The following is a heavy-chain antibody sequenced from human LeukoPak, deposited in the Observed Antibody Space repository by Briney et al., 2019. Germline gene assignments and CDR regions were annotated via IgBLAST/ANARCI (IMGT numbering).Heavy chain of an antibody. D-gene: IGHD3-22*01. CDR1: GYTFTSYG. J-gene: IGHJ5*02. Sequence: ASVKVSCKASGYTFTSYGISWVRQAPGQGLEWMGWISAYNGNTNYAQKLQGRVTMTTDTSTSTAYMELRSLRSDDTAVYYCARDSLYDSSGYYYLWLDPWGQGTLVTVSS. CDR3: ARDSLYDSSGYYYLWLDP. CDR2: ISAYNGNT. V-gene: IGHV1-18*01.